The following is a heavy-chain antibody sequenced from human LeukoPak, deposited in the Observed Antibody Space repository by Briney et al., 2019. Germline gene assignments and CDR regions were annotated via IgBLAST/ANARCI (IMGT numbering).Heavy chain of an antibody. J-gene: IGHJ4*02. D-gene: IGHD1-7*01. Sequence: SETLSLTCAVYGGSFSGYYWSWIRQPPGKGLEWIGEINHSGSTNYNPSLKSRVTISVDTSKNQFSLKLSSVTAADTAVYYCARVTGTTPAFDYWGQGTLVTVSS. CDR1: GGSFSGYY. CDR2: INHSGST. V-gene: IGHV4-34*01. CDR3: ARVTGTTPAFDY.